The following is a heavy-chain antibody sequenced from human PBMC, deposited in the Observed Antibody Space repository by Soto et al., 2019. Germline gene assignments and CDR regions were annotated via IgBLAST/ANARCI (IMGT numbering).Heavy chain of an antibody. J-gene: IGHJ6*02. CDR2: ISYDGSNK. CDR3: AREMTTVTTKLMTDPYYYYGMDV. V-gene: IGHV3-30-3*01. D-gene: IGHD4-4*01. Sequence: GGSLRLSCAASGFTFSSYAMPWVRQAPGKGLEWVAVISYDGSNKYYADSVKGRFTISRDNSKNTLYLQMNSLRAEDTAVYYCAREMTTVTTKLMTDPYYYYGMDVWGQGTTVTVSS. CDR1: GFTFSSYA.